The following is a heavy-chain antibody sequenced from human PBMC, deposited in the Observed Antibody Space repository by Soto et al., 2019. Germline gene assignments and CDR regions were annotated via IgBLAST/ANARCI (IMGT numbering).Heavy chain of an antibody. CDR2: ISWNSGSI. CDR1: GFTFDDYA. Sequence: EVQLVESGGGLVQPGRSLRLSCAASGFTFDDYAMHWVRQAPGKGLEWVSGISWNSGSIGYADSVKGRFTISRDNAKNSLYLQMNSLRAEDTAVYYCARGYSYGQGGYFDYWGQGTLVTVSS. CDR3: ARGYSYGQGGYFDY. V-gene: IGHV3-9*01. D-gene: IGHD5-18*01. J-gene: IGHJ4*02.